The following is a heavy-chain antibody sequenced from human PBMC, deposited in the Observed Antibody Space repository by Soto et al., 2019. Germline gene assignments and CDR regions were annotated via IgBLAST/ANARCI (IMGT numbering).Heavy chain of an antibody. CDR1: GFDFSSYW. D-gene: IGHD3-16*02. Sequence: EVQLVESGGGLVQPGGSLRLSCAASGFDFSSYWMHWVRQAPGKGLVWVSRINPDGSITSYADSVKGRFTISRDNAKNRGFRKMNSLGAEDTALFYCERVRVGVFGLWAYWGRGILVTVSS. J-gene: IGHJ4*02. CDR2: INPDGSIT. V-gene: IGHV3-74*01. CDR3: ERVRVGVFGLWAY.